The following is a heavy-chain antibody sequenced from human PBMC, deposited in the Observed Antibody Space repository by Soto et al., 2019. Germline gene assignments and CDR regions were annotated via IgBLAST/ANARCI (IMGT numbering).Heavy chain of an antibody. CDR3: ASSKSEQWLVQGLIDAFDI. V-gene: IGHV5-51*01. D-gene: IGHD6-19*01. CDR2: IYPGDSDT. J-gene: IGHJ3*02. CDR1: GYSFTSYW. Sequence: GESLKISCKGSGYSFTSYWIGWVRQMPGKGLEWMGIIYPGDSDTRYSPSFQGKVTISADKSISTAYLQWSSLKASDTAMYYCASSKSEQWLVQGLIDAFDIWGQGTMVTVSS.